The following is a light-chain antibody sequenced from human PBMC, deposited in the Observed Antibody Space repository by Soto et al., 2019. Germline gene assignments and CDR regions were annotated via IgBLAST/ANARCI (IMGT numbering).Light chain of an antibody. CDR3: QEYNSAPWT. J-gene: IGKJ1*01. Sequence: DIQMTQSPSSLSASVGDRLTITCRASQGISSYLAGYQQKPGKVPNLLIYAASTLQSGVPSRFSGSGSGTDFTLTISSLLPEDVATYYCQEYNSAPWTFGQGTKVEIK. CDR2: AAS. V-gene: IGKV1-27*01. CDR1: QGISSY.